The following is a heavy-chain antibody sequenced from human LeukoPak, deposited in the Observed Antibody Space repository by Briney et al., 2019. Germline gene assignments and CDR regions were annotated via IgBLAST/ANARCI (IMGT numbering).Heavy chain of an antibody. CDR2: INSDGSWT. CDR1: GNYW. CDR3: AKSVYYDSSGYVDY. J-gene: IGHJ4*02. D-gene: IGHD3-22*01. V-gene: IGHV3-74*01. Sequence: GGSLRLSCAASGNYWMHWVRQAPGKGLVWVSHINSDGSWTSYADSVKGRFTISKDNAKNTVYLQMNNLRAEDTALYYCAKSVYYDSSGYVDYWGQGTLVTVSS.